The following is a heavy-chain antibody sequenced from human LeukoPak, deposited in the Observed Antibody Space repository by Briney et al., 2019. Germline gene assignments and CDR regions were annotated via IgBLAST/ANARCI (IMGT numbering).Heavy chain of an antibody. V-gene: IGHV1-8*03. J-gene: IGHJ4*02. D-gene: IGHD3-22*01. CDR3: ATAQPLLDYYDSSGYLY. CDR2: MNPNSGNT. Sequence: ASVKVSCKASGYTFTSYDINWVRQATGQGLEWMGWMNPNSGNTGYAQKFQGRVTITRNTSISTAYMELSSLRSEDTAVYYCATAQPLLDYYDSSGYLYWGQGTLVTVSS. CDR1: GYTFTSYD.